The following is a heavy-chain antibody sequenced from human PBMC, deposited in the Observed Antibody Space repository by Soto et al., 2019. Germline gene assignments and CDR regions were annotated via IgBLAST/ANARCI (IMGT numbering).Heavy chain of an antibody. V-gene: IGHV3-9*01. CDR1: GFTFDDYA. J-gene: IGHJ4*02. D-gene: IGHD2-21*01. CDR3: AKVAKAYCGGDCYPGFDY. CDR2: ISWNSGSI. Sequence: EVQLVESGGGLVQPGRSMRLSCAASGFTFDDYAMHWVRQAPGKGLEWVSGISWNSGSIGYADSVKGRFTISRDNAKNSLYLQMNSLRAEDTALYYCAKVAKAYCGGDCYPGFDYWGQGTLVTGSS.